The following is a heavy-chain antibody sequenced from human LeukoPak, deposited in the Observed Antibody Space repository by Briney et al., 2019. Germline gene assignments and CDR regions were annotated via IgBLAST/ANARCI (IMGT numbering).Heavy chain of an antibody. Sequence: SETLSLTCNVSGGSISSSSYYWGWIRQPPGKGLEWIGSMYYSGSSYYNPSLKSRVTISVDTSKNQFSLKLSSVTAADTAVYYCARGSITMVRVIFDFDYWGQGTLVTVSS. D-gene: IGHD3-10*01. CDR3: ARGSITMVRVIFDFDY. V-gene: IGHV4-39*07. CDR1: GGSISSSSYY. J-gene: IGHJ4*02. CDR2: MYYSGSS.